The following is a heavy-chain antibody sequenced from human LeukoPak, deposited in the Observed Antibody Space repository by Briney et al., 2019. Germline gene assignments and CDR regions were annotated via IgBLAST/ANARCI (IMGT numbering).Heavy chain of an antibody. CDR1: GYTFTGYY. V-gene: IGHV1-2*02. Sequence: GASVKVSCKASGYTFTGYYMHWVRQAPGQGLEWMGWINPNSGGTNYAQKFQGRVTMTRDTSISTAYMELSRLRSDDTAVYYCATAHRRYSSGWRPPGYWGQGTLVTVSS. J-gene: IGHJ4*02. CDR2: INPNSGGT. CDR3: ATAHRRYSSGWRPPGY. D-gene: IGHD6-19*01.